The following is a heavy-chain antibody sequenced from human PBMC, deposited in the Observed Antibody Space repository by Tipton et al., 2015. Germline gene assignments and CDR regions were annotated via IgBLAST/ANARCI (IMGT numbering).Heavy chain of an antibody. CDR1: GFTFSSYA. CDR2: ISGSGGST. Sequence: SLRLSCAASGFTFSSYAMSWVRQAPGKGLEWVSAISGSGGSTYYADSVKGRFTISRDNSKNTLYLQMNSLRTEDTAVFYCAKQSFWSGYYSYFDHWGQGSLVTVSS. V-gene: IGHV3-23*01. J-gene: IGHJ4*02. D-gene: IGHD3-3*01. CDR3: AKQSFWSGYYSYFDH.